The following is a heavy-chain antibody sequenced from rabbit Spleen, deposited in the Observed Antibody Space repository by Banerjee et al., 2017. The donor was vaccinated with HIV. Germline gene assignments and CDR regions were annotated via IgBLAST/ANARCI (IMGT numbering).Heavy chain of an antibody. J-gene: IGHJ4*01. Sequence: ELLESSGGRLVNDEAPLTPTCAAAVAFLDDDDVLCWVRQAQGKGLEWIACINMYTGKSAYASWAKGRFIRSRPPSTTVTLQMTSLAVADTATYCCARDLVAAIRWKFNLWGPGTLVTVS. V-gene: IGHV1S45*01. CDR2: INMYTGKS. CDR1: VAFLDDDDV. D-gene: IGHD5-1*01. CDR3: ARDLVAAIRWKFNL.